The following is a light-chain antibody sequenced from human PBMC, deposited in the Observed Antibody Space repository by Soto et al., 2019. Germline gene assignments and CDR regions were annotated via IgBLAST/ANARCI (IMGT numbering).Light chain of an antibody. J-gene: IGLJ3*02. CDR1: SNDIGGYNY. CDR3: SSYTTTTSLGV. Sequence: QSALTQPASVSGSPGQSITISFTGGSNDIGGYNYVSWFQQHPGKAPTLLIYEVRYRPSGVSDRFSGSKSGNTASLTISGLQADDEADYFCSSYTTTTSLGVFGGGAKLTVL. CDR2: EVR. V-gene: IGLV2-14*01.